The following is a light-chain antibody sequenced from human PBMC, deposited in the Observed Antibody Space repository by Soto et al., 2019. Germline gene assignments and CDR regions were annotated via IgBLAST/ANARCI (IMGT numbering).Light chain of an antibody. CDR3: QQYGSSPTT. CDR1: QSVSSSY. Sequence: EIVLTQSPGTLSLSPGERATISCSSSQSVSSSYLAWYQQKPGQAPRLLIYGASSRATGIPDRFSGSGSGTDFTLTISRLEPEDFAVYYCQQYGSSPTTFGQGTKVDI. CDR2: GAS. V-gene: IGKV3-20*01. J-gene: IGKJ1*01.